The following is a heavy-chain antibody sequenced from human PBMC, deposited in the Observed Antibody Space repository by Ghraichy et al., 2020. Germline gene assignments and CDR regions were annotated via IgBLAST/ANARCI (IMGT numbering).Heavy chain of an antibody. D-gene: IGHD4-17*01. CDR2: ISGGGDNT. Sequence: GGSLRLSCAASGFAFSSYAMSWVRQAPGKGLEWVSSISGGGDNTYYADCVKGRFTISRDNSKNMVYLQMNSLRVEDTAVYYCAKGWMTTAFNNWGQGTLVTVSS. CDR3: AKGWMTTAFNN. J-gene: IGHJ4*02. V-gene: IGHV3-23*01. CDR1: GFAFSSYA.